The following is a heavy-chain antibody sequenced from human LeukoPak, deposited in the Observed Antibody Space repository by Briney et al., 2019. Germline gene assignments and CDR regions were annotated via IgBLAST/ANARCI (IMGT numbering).Heavy chain of an antibody. V-gene: IGHV3-21*01. D-gene: IGHD6-19*01. CDR2: ISSSSSYI. J-gene: IGHJ4*02. CDR3: ARDQYSSGWYGY. CDR1: GFTFSSYS. Sequence: PGGSLRLSCAASGFTFSSYSMNWVRQAPGKGLEWVSSISSSSSYIYYADSVKGRFTISRDNAKNSLYLQINSLRAEDTAMYYCARDQYSSGWYGYWGQGTLVTVSS.